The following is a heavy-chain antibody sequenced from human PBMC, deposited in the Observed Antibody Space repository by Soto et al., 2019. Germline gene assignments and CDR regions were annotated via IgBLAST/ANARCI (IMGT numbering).Heavy chain of an antibody. J-gene: IGHJ6*02. CDR1: GYTFTSYG. CDR2: ISAYNGNT. D-gene: IGHD6-13*01. V-gene: IGHV1-18*01. Sequence: SVKVSCKASGYTFTSYGISWVRQAPGQGLEWMGWISAYNGNTNYAQKLQGRVTMTTDTSTSTAYMELRSLRSDDTAVYYCARDPSYSSSWYHYYYGMDVWGQATTVTVSS. CDR3: ARDPSYSSSWYHYYYGMDV.